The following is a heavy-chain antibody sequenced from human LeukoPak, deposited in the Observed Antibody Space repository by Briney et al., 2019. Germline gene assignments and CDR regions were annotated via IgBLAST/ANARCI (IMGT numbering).Heavy chain of an antibody. V-gene: IGHV3-43D*03. Sequence: SGGSLRLSCAASGSTFDDYAMHWVRQAPGKGLEWVSLITWDGDSTYYADSVKGRFTISRDNSKNYLYLQMNSLRAEDTALYYCAKGTSSWHEFDSWGQGTLVTVSS. CDR2: ITWDGDST. CDR1: GSTFDDYA. D-gene: IGHD6-13*01. CDR3: AKGTSSWHEFDS. J-gene: IGHJ4*02.